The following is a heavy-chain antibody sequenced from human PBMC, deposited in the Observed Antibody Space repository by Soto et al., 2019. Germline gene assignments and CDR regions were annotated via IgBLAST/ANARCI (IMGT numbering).Heavy chain of an antibody. V-gene: IGHV3-9*01. CDR2: ISWNSDSI. CDR1: GFTFDDYA. J-gene: IGHJ4*02. D-gene: IGHD3-9*01. CDR3: ASGRGYDILTGYYPYFDY. Sequence: GGSLRLCCAASGFTFDDYAMHWVRQAPGKGLEWVSGISWNSDSIGYADSVKGRFTISRDNAKKSLYLQMNSLRAEDTALYYCASGRGYDILTGYYPYFDYWGQGTLVTVSS.